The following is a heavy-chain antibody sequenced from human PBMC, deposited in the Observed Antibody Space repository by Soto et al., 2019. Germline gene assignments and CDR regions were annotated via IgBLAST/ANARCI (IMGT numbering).Heavy chain of an antibody. CDR3: AKTTGLRGELPPDY. Sequence: QVQLVESGGGVVQPGRSLRLSCAASGFTFSSYGMHWVRQAPGKGLEWVAVISYDGSNKYYADYVKGRFTISRDNSKNTLYLQMNSLRAEDTAVYYCAKTTGLRGELPPDYWGQGTLVTVSS. CDR2: ISYDGSNK. V-gene: IGHV3-30*18. D-gene: IGHD1-26*01. J-gene: IGHJ4*02. CDR1: GFTFSSYG.